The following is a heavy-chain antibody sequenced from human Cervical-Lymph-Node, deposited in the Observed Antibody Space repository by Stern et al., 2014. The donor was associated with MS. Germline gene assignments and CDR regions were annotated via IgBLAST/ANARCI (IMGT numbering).Heavy chain of an antibody. CDR3: ARDPSSYGPQDYYYGMDV. Sequence: EMQLVESGGGLVKPGGSLRLSCAASGFTFSSYSMNWVRQAPGKGLEWVSSISSSSSYIYYADSVKGRFTISRDNAKNSLYLQMNSLRAEDTAVYYCARDPSSYGPQDYYYGMDVWGQGTTVTVSS. CDR1: GFTFSSYS. V-gene: IGHV3-21*01. D-gene: IGHD5-18*01. J-gene: IGHJ6*02. CDR2: ISSSSSYI.